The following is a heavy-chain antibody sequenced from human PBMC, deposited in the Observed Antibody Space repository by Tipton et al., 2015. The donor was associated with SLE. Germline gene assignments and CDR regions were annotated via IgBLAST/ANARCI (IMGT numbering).Heavy chain of an antibody. CDR3: AKDDTAAAYYFDH. V-gene: IGHV3-21*04. CDR1: GFTFSNYR. CDR2: ISSSSSYI. J-gene: IGHJ4*02. D-gene: IGHD6-25*01. Sequence: SLRLSCAASGFTFSNYRMNWVRQAPGKGLEWVSSISSSSSYIDYADSVKGRFTISRDNSKNTLYLDMNNLRPEDTAVYYCAKDDTAAAYYFDHWGQGTLVTVSS.